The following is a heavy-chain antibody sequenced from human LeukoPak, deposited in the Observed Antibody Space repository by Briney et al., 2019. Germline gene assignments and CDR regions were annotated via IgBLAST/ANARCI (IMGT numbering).Heavy chain of an antibody. Sequence: PSETLSLTCTVSGGSISSSSYYWGWIRQPPGKGLEWIGSIYYSGSTYYNPSLKSRVTISVDTSKNQFSLKLSSVTAADTAVYYCARQPPDLYYYYYYYMDVWGKGTTVTVSS. J-gene: IGHJ6*03. CDR1: GGSISSSSYY. CDR3: ARQPPDLYYYYYYYMDV. V-gene: IGHV4-39*01. CDR2: IYYSGST.